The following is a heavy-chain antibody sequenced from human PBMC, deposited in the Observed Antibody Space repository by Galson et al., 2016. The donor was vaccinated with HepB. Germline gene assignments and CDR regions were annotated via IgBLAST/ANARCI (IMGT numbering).Heavy chain of an antibody. J-gene: IGHJ6*02. CDR1: GVSISGTNW. CDR2: IYHSGST. Sequence: ETLSLTCAVSGVSISGTNWWSWVRQPPGRGLEWIGEIYHSGSTNYNPSLQSRVTISVDTSKNQFSLNLNSVTAADTALYYCVRNGYYCLDAWGQGTTVTVSS. V-gene: IGHV4-4*02. CDR3: VRNGYYCLDA.